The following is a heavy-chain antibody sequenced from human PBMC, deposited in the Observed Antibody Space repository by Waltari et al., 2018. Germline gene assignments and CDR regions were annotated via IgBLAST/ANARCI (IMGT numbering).Heavy chain of an antibody. CDR2: INHSGRT. CDR3: ARDYQLVTPYYYYYYMDV. Sequence: QVQLQQWGAGLLKPSETLSLTCAVYGGSFSGYYWSWIRQPPGKGLEWIGEINHSGRTTYNPSLKSRVTISVDTSKNQFSLKLSSVTAADTAVYYCARDYQLVTPYYYYYYMDVWGKGTTVTVSS. CDR1: GGSFSGYY. J-gene: IGHJ6*03. V-gene: IGHV4-34*01. D-gene: IGHD2-2*01.